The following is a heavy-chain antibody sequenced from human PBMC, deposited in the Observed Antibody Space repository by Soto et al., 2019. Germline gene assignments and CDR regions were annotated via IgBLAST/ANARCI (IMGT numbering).Heavy chain of an antibody. J-gene: IGHJ4*02. CDR2: ISNSGRIT. CDR1: GFIFSDYY. CDR3: ARDHGGGGLTLEY. Sequence: QVHLEESGGGLVKPGGSLSLSCTASGFIFSDYYMSWIRHAPGKGLELVSDISNSGRITHHADSVEGRFTISRDNAKDSLYLQMNSLRPEDSAIYYCARDHGGGGLTLEYWGQGTLVTVSS. V-gene: IGHV3-11*01. D-gene: IGHD3-16*01.